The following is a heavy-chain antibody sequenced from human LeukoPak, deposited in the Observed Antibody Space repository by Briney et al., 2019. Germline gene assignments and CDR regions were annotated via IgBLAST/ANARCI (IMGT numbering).Heavy chain of an antibody. CDR2: MNPNSGNT. Sequence: GASVKVSCKASGYTFTSYDINWMRQATGQGLEWMGWMNPNSGNTGYAQKFQGRVTMTRNTSISTAYMELSSLRSEDTAVYYCAKAVAGLDSYYYYYMDVWGKGTTVTVSS. J-gene: IGHJ6*03. CDR1: GYTFTSYD. D-gene: IGHD6-19*01. CDR3: AKAVAGLDSYYYYYMDV. V-gene: IGHV1-8*01.